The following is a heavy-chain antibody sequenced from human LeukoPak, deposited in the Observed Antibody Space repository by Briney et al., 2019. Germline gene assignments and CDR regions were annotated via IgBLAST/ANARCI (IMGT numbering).Heavy chain of an antibody. D-gene: IGHD2-15*01. CDR2: ISAYNGNT. Sequence: GASVKVSCKASGYTFTSYGISWVRQAPGQGLEWMGWISAYNGNTNYAQKLQGRVTMTTDTSTSTAYMELRSLRSDDTAVYYCARVLLWDIVVVVAPGDYWGQGTLVTVSS. CDR1: GYTFTSYG. J-gene: IGHJ4*02. CDR3: ARVLLWDIVVVVAPGDY. V-gene: IGHV1-18*01.